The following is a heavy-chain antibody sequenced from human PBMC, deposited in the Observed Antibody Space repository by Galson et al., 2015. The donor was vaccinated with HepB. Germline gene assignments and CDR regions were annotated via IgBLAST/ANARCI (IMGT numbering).Heavy chain of an antibody. J-gene: IGHJ4*02. CDR3: ARDSSGWGLDS. Sequence: SLRLSCAASGFTFSRYWMNWVRQAPGKGLEWVANIKQDASVKYYVDSVKGRFTISRDNVKNSLYLQMNSLRAEDTALYHCARDSSGWGLDSWGQGTLATVSS. CDR2: IKQDASVK. CDR1: GFTFSRYW. V-gene: IGHV3-7*03. D-gene: IGHD6-19*01.